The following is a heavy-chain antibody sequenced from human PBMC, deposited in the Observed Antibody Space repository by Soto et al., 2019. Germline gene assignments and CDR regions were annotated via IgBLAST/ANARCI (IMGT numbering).Heavy chain of an antibody. D-gene: IGHD6-6*01. J-gene: IGHJ4*02. V-gene: IGHV3-30*18. CDR3: AKDDGTYSSSSGDFDY. CDR1: GFTFSSYG. CDR2: ISYDGSNK. Sequence: PGGSLRLSCAASGFTFSSYGMHWVRQAPGKGLEWVAVISYDGSNKYYADSVKGRFTISRDNSKNTLYLQMNSLRAEDTAVYYCAKDDGTYSSSSGDFDYWGQGTLVTVSS.